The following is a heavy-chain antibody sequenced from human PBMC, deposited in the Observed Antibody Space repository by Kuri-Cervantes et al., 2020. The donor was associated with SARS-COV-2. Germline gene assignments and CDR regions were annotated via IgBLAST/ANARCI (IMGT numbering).Heavy chain of an antibody. D-gene: IGHD2-2*01. CDR1: GFTFSSYS. CDR3: ARDVNIVVVPAYYYGMDV. J-gene: IGHJ6*02. CDR2: IKQDGGET. Sequence: GGSLRLSCAASGFTFSSYSMNWVRQAPGKGLEWVAHIKQDGGETYYVDSVKGRFSISRDDAKNSLFLQMNSLRAEDTAVYYCARDVNIVVVPAYYYGMDVWGQGTTVTVSS. V-gene: IGHV3-7*01.